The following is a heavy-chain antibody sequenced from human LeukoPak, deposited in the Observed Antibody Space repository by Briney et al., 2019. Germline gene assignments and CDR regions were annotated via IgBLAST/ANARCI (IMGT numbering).Heavy chain of an antibody. J-gene: IGHJ4*02. Sequence: PGGSLRLSCVVSGISLTNYAMTWVRQAPGKGLEWVSYISERGGSTSYADSVKGRFTISRDNSKNTLYLQMNSLRAEGTAVYYCAKCAARYSSSCSDFDYWGQGTLVTVSS. CDR3: AKCAARYSSSCSDFDY. V-gene: IGHV3-23*01. CDR2: ISERGGST. CDR1: GISLTNYA. D-gene: IGHD6-13*01.